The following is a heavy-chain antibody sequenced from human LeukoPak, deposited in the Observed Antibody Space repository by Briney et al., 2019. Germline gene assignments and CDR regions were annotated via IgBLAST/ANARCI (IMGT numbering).Heavy chain of an antibody. V-gene: IGHV3-23*01. CDR3: ARVIYTTGWSYFDN. D-gene: IGHD6-19*01. J-gene: IGHJ4*02. CDR1: GLTFSSYA. Sequence: GGSLRLSCSASGLTFSSYAMSWVRQAPGKGLEWVSTVSKSGGTTYYADSVKGRFNISRDASKNTLYLQMNSLRAEDTAVYSCARVIYTTGWSYFDNWGQGTLLTVSS. CDR2: VSKSGGTT.